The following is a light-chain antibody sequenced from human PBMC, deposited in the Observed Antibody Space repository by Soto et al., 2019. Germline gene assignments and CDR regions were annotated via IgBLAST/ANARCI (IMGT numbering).Light chain of an antibody. Sequence: QSVLTQPASVSGSPGQSITISSTGTSSDVGSYNLVSWYQQHPGKAPKLMIYEGSKRPSGVSNRFSGSKSGNTASLTISGLQAEDEADYYCCSYAGSSTNYVFGTGTKVTVL. CDR1: SSDVGSYNL. J-gene: IGLJ1*01. CDR2: EGS. CDR3: CSYAGSSTNYV. V-gene: IGLV2-23*01.